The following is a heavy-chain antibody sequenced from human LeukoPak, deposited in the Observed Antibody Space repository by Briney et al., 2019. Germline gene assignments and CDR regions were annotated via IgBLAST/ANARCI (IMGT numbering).Heavy chain of an antibody. J-gene: IGHJ4*02. CDR2: ISYDGSNK. CDR1: GFTFSSYA. D-gene: IGHD3-9*01. Sequence: GGSLRLSCAASGFTFSSYAMHWVRQAPGKGLEWVAVISYDGSNKYYADSVKGRFTISRDNSKNTLYLQMNSLRAEDTAVYYCAKWYYDILTGLEDYWGQGTLVTVSS. V-gene: IGHV3-30*04. CDR3: AKWYYDILTGLEDY.